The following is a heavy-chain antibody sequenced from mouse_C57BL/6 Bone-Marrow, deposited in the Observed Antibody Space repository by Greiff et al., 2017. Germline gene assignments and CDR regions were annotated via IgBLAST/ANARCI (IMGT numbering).Heavy chain of an antibody. CDR2: INPNNGGT. V-gene: IGHV1-26*01. CDR1: GYTFTDYY. CDR3: ARPNSNYGDAMDY. J-gene: IGHJ4*01. Sequence: EVQLQESGPELVKPGASVKISCKASGYTFTDYYMNWVKQSHGKSLEWIGDINPNNGGTSYNQKFKGKATLTVDKSSSTAYMELRSLTSEDSAVYYCARPNSNYGDAMDYWGQGTSVTVSS. D-gene: IGHD2-5*01.